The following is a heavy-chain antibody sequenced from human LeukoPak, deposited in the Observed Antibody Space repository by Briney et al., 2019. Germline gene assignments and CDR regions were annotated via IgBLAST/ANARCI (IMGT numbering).Heavy chain of an antibody. J-gene: IGHJ5*02. CDR3: ARDGLLWFGEWWFDP. Sequence: GGSLRLSCAASGFTFSTYGMSWVRQAPGKGLEWVSSITSRSSYIYYADSVKGRFTISRDNAKNSLYLQMNSLRAEDTAVYYCARDGLLWFGEWWFDPWGQGTLVTVSS. V-gene: IGHV3-21*01. CDR1: GFTFSTYG. CDR2: ITSRSSYI. D-gene: IGHD3-10*01.